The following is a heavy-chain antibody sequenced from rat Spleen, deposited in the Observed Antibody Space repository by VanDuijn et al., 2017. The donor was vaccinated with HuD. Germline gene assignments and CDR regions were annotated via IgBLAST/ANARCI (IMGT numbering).Heavy chain of an antibody. CDR1: GFTFSDYG. J-gene: IGHJ3*01. D-gene: IGHD4-6*01. V-gene: IGHV5-17*01. CDR3: ARQGNWARWFPY. CDR2: IIYDDTT. Sequence: EVQLVESGGGLVQPGRSLKLSCAASGFTFSDYGMAWVRQAPKKGLEWVATIIYDDTTYYRDSVKGRFTISRDNAKSTLYLQMDGLRSEDTATYYCARQGNWARWFPYWGQGTLVTVSS.